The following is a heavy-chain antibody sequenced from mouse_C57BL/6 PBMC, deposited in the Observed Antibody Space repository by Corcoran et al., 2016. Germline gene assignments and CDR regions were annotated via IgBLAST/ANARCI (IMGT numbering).Heavy chain of an antibody. D-gene: IGHD1-1*01. V-gene: IGHV14-2*01. J-gene: IGHJ3*01. CDR3: ARAFTTVVGRAWFAY. CDR2: IDPEDGET. Sequence: EVQLQQSGAELVKPGASVKLSCTASGFNIKDYYMHWVKQRTEQGLEWIGRIDPEDGETKYAPKFQGKATITADTSSNTAYLQLSSLTSEDTVVYYCARAFTTVVGRAWFAYWGQGTLVTVSA. CDR1: GFNIKDYY.